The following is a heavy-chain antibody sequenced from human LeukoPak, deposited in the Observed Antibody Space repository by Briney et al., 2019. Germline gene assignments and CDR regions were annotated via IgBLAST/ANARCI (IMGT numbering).Heavy chain of an antibody. CDR2: IYPGDSDT. CDR1: GYIFTSYW. Sequence: GESLKISCKGSGYIFTSYWIAWVRQMPGKGLEWMGIIYPGDSDTRYSPSFQGQVTISADKSISTAYLQWSGLKASDTAMYYCARDKGLRGYSYGGIDYWGQGTLLTVSS. CDR3: ARDKGLRGYSYGGIDY. V-gene: IGHV5-51*01. J-gene: IGHJ4*02. D-gene: IGHD5-12*01.